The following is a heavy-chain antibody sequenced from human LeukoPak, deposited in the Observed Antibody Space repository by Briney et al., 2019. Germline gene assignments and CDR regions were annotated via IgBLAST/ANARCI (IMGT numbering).Heavy chain of an antibody. V-gene: IGHV1-18*01. CDR1: GYTFISYD. CDR3: ARAPRDGDYGWFDP. Sequence: GASVKVSCKASGYTFISYDINWVRQAPVQGLEWMGWISGYNGNTNYAQKLQGRVTMTTDTSTSTAYMELRSLRSDDTAVYYCARAPRDGDYGWFDPWGQGTLVTVSS. CDR2: ISGYNGNT. D-gene: IGHD4-17*01. J-gene: IGHJ5*02.